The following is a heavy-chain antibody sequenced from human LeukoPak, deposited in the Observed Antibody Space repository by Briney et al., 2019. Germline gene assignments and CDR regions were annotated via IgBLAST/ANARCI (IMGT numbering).Heavy chain of an antibody. V-gene: IGHV3-66*01. D-gene: IGHD2-2*01. CDR1: GFTVSSNY. CDR2: IYSGGST. CDR3: AKNYCSSTSCYAAAFDI. Sequence: GGSLRLSCAASGFTVSSNYMSWVRQAPGKGLEWVSAIYSGGSTYYADSVKGRFTISRDNSKNTLYLQMNSLRAEDTAVYYCAKNYCSSTSCYAAAFDIWGQGTMVTVSS. J-gene: IGHJ3*02.